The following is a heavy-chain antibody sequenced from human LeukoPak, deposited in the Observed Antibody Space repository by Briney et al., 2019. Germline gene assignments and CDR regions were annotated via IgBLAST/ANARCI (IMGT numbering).Heavy chain of an antibody. CDR2: INHSGST. Sequence: PSETLSLTCAVYGGSFSGYYWSWIRQPPGKGLEWIGEINHSGSTNYNPSLRSRVTISVDTSKNQFSLKLSSVTAADTAVYYCARRRVSGWYDYWGQGTLVTVSS. V-gene: IGHV4-34*01. CDR1: GGSFSGYY. CDR3: ARRRVSGWYDY. D-gene: IGHD6-19*01. J-gene: IGHJ4*02.